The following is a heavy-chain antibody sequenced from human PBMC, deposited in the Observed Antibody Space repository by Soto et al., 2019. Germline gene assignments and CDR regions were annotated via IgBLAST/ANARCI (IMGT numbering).Heavy chain of an antibody. V-gene: IGHV3-23*01. J-gene: IGHJ6*03. D-gene: IGHD3-16*01. Sequence: EVQLLESGGGLVQPGGSLRLSCAPSGFTFGTYAMKWLRQAPGRGLECVSFISGSGRTTYYADSVKGRFTVSRDNSKNTMYLQMNSLRAEDTALYYCAKFRGPSYSYYYMDVWGKGTTVTVSS. CDR3: AKFRGPSYSYYYMDV. CDR2: ISGSGRTT. CDR1: GFTFGTYA.